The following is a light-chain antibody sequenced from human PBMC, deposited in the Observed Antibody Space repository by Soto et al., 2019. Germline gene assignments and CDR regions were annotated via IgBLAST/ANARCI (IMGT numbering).Light chain of an antibody. V-gene: IGKV1-5*01. CDR2: DVS. CDR3: QQYNSYSRK. J-gene: IGKJ1*01. CDR1: QDVSDF. Sequence: DIQLTQSPSILSASVGDRVTLTCRASQDVSDFLAWYQHAPGKAPKVLIYDVSSLESGVPSRFSGSGSGTEFTLTISSLQPDDFATYYCQQYNSYSRKFGQGTKVEIK.